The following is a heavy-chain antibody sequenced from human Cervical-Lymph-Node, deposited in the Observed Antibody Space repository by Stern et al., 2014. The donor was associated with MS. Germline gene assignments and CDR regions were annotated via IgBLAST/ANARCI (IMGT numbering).Heavy chain of an antibody. CDR1: GYTFTTPNYG. J-gene: IGHJ4*02. D-gene: IGHD4-11*01. CDR2: ISSYNGNT. Sequence: QVQLVQSGPEVRQPGASVRVSCKASGYTFTTPNYGIAWVREAPGRGLEWMGWISSYNGNTVYAQKLQDRVTMTTDTSTSTVYMELRSLRSDDTAFYYCARERVRDFNDYHFDSWGQGTLVTVSS. V-gene: IGHV1-18*01. CDR3: ARERVRDFNDYHFDS.